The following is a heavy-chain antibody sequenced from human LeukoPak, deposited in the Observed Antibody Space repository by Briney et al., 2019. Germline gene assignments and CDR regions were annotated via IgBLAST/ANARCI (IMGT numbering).Heavy chain of an antibody. D-gene: IGHD2-2*01. CDR2: INHSGGT. CDR3: ARGRSTYQLLLYYFDY. V-gene: IGHV4-34*01. Sequence: PSETLSLTCAVYGGSFSGYYWSWIRQPPGKGLEWIGEINHSGGTNYNPSLKSRVTISVDTSKNQFSLKLSSVTAADTAVYYCARGRSTYQLLLYYFDYWGQGTLVTVSS. CDR1: GGSFSGYY. J-gene: IGHJ4*02.